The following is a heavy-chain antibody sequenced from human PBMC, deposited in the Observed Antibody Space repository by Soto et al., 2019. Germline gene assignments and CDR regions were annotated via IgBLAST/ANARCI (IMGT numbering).Heavy chain of an antibody. CDR1: GFTVSSNY. CDR2: IYSGGST. V-gene: IGHV3-66*01. CDR3: ARGGGDCSGGSCYFWRYYFDY. D-gene: IGHD2-15*01. J-gene: IGHJ4*02. Sequence: EVQLVESGGGLVQPGGSLRLSCAASGFTVSSNYMSWVRQAPGKGLEWVSVIYSGGSTYYADSVKGRFTISRDNSKNTLYLQMHSLRAEDTAVYYCARGGGDCSGGSCYFWRYYFDYWGQGTLVTVSS.